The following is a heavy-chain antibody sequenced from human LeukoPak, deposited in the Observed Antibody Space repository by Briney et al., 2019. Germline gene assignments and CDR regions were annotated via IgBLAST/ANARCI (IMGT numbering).Heavy chain of an antibody. CDR3: ARGGYSSSPRPQVGDY. Sequence: ASVKVSCKASGYTFTGYYMHWVRQAPGQGLEWMGWINPNSGGTNYAQKFQGRVTMTRDTFISTAYMELSRLRSDDTAVYYCARGGYSSSPRPQVGDYWGQGTLVTVSS. CDR1: GYTFTGYY. J-gene: IGHJ4*02. CDR2: INPNSGGT. V-gene: IGHV1-2*02. D-gene: IGHD6-6*01.